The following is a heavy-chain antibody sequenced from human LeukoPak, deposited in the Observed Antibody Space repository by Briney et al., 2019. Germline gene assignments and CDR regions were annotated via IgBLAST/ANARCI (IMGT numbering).Heavy chain of an antibody. CDR1: AFTFSNAR. CDR2: IKSKTDGGTT. D-gene: IGHD3-22*01. J-gene: IGHJ4*02. CDR3: TANSGYSFDY. V-gene: IGHV3-15*01. Sequence: GGSLRLSCAASAFTFSNARMSWVRQAPGKGREWVGRIKSKTDGGTTDYAAPVKGRFTISRDDSKNTLYLQMNSLNTEDTAVYYCTANSGYSFDYWGQGTLVTVTS.